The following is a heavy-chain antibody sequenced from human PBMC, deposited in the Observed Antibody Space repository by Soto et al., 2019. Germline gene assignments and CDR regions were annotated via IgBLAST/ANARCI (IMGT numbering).Heavy chain of an antibody. Sequence: GASVKVSCKASGYTFTSYGISWVRQAPGQGLEWMGWISAYNGNTNYAQKLQGRVTMTTDTSTSTAYMELRSLRSDDTAVYYCARDRVLLWFGETTSYYYGMDVWSQGTTVTVSS. J-gene: IGHJ6*02. CDR2: ISAYNGNT. CDR1: GYTFTSYG. V-gene: IGHV1-18*01. D-gene: IGHD3-10*01. CDR3: ARDRVLLWFGETTSYYYGMDV.